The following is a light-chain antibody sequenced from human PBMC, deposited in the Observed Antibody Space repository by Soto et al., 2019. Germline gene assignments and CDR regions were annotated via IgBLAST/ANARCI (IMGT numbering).Light chain of an antibody. Sequence: DIPMTQSPSTLSASVGDRVTITCRASQSISNWLAWYQQRPGKAPKLLIYKASSLESGVTSRFSGSGSGTEFTLTISSLQPDDFAAYYCQQYKSYWYTFGQGTRLEIK. CDR2: KAS. J-gene: IGKJ2*01. V-gene: IGKV1-5*03. CDR3: QQYKSYWYT. CDR1: QSISNW.